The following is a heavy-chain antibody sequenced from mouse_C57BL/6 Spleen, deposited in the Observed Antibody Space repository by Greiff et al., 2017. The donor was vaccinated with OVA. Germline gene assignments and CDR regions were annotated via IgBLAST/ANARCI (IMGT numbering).Heavy chain of an antibody. CDR1: GYSITSGYY. CDR2: ISYDGSN. CDR3: ARGGIYDGYYVPFAY. D-gene: IGHD2-3*01. V-gene: IGHV3-6*01. J-gene: IGHJ3*01. Sequence: ESGPGLVKPSQSLSLTCSVTGYSITSGYYWNWIRQFPGNKLEWMGYISYDGSNNYNPSLKNRISITRDTSKNQFFLKLNSLTTEDTATYYCARGGIYDGYYVPFAYWGQGTLVTVSA.